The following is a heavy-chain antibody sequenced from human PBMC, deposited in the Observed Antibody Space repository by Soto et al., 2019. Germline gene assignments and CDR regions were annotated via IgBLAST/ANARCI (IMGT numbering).Heavy chain of an antibody. J-gene: IGHJ5*02. V-gene: IGHV3-74*01. Sequence: EVQLVESGGGSVQPGGSLRLSCAASGFTFSSYWMHWVRQAPGKGLVWVSRIKSDGSSTSYADSVKGRFTISRDNAKNTLYLQMNSLRAEDTAVYYCVKSDWFDPWGQGTLVTVSS. CDR3: VKSDWFDP. CDR1: GFTFSSYW. CDR2: IKSDGSST.